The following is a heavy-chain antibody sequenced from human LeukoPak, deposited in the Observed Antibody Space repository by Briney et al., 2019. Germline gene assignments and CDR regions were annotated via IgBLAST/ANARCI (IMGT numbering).Heavy chain of an antibody. CDR1: GGTFSSYA. J-gene: IGHJ4*02. V-gene: IGHV1-69*13. CDR2: IIPIFGTA. D-gene: IGHD2-2*01. Sequence: SVKLSCKASGGTFSSYAISWVRQAPGQGLEWMGGIIPIFGTADYAQKFQGRVTITADESTSTAYMELSSLRSDDTAVYYCARGYCSSATCRHFDYWGQGALVTVSS. CDR3: ARGYCSSATCRHFDY.